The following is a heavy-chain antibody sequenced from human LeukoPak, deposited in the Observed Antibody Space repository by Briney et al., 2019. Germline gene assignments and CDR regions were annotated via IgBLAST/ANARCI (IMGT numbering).Heavy chain of an antibody. CDR2: IFYTGST. Sequence: PSETLSLTCTVSGGSISSYSWSWIRQPPGKGLEWIGYIFYTGSTYYNPSLKSRVTISVDTSKNQFSLKLSSVTVADTAVYYCAGRVNYFFDSWGQGTLVTVSS. V-gene: IGHV4-59*08. J-gene: IGHJ4*02. D-gene: IGHD1-7*01. CDR1: GGSISSYS. CDR3: AGRVNYFFDS.